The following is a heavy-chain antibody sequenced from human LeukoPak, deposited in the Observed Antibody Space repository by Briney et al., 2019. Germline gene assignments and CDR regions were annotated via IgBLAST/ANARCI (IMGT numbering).Heavy chain of an antibody. D-gene: IGHD1-26*01. CDR3: ARDPGRYSGSYFDY. J-gene: IGHJ4*02. Sequence: SETLSLTCAVYGGSSSGYYWSWIRQPPGKGLEWIGEINHSGSTNYNPSLKSRVTISVDTSKSQFSLKLSSVTAADTAVYYCARDPGRYSGSYFDYWGQGTLVTVSS. CDR1: GGSSSGYY. CDR2: INHSGST. V-gene: IGHV4-34*01.